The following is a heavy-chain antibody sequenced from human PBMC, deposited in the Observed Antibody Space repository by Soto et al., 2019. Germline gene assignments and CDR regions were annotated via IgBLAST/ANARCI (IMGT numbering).Heavy chain of an antibody. V-gene: IGHV4-39*01. CDR1: GGSISSSSYY. D-gene: IGHD1-7*01. Sequence: QLQLQESGPGLVKPSETLSLTCTVSGGSISSSSYYWGWIRQPPGKGLEWIGSIYYSGSTYYNPSLKSRVTISVDTSKHQFSLKLSSVTAADTAVYYCARRSISRTGTSYYFDYWGQGTLVTVSS. J-gene: IGHJ4*02. CDR3: ARRSISRTGTSYYFDY. CDR2: IYYSGST.